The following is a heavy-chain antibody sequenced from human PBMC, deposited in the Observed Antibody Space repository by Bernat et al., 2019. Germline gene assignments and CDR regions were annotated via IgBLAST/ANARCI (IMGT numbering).Heavy chain of an antibody. CDR3: ATGGISHLDF. D-gene: IGHD4-23*01. CDR2: INGDGIST. CDR1: GFTFSSYW. V-gene: IGHV3-74*01. J-gene: IGHJ4*02. Sequence: EVQLAESGGDLVQSGGSLRLSCAASGFTFSSYWMHWVRQVPGKGLVWVSRINGDGISTTYADSVKGRFTISRDNAKNTLYLQMNSLRVDDTAVYYCATGGISHLDFWGQGPLVPVSS.